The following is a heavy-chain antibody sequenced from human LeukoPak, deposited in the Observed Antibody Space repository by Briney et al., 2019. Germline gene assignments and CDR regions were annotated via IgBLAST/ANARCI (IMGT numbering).Heavy chain of an antibody. CDR2: INPNSGGT. J-gene: IGHJ4*02. CDR3: ARKDYFDY. V-gene: IGHV1-2*02. Sequence: ASVKVSCKASGYTFTGYYRHWVRQAPGQGLEWMGWINPNSGGTNYAQKFQGRVTMTRDTSISTAYMELSRLTSDETAIYYCARKDYFDYWGQGTLVTVSS. CDR1: GYTFTGYY.